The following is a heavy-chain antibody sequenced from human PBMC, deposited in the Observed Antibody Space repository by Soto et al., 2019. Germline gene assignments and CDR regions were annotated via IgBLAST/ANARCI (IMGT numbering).Heavy chain of an antibody. J-gene: IGHJ4*02. CDR2: IYYSGST. D-gene: IGHD5-18*01. CDR1: GGSISSGDYY. V-gene: IGHV4-30-4*01. Sequence: PSETLSLTCTVSGGSISSGDYYWSWIRQPPGKGLEWIGYIYYSGSTYYNPSLKSRVTISVDTSKNQFSLKLSSVTAADTAVYYCARGPVDTAMVRGYYFDYWGQGTLVTVSS. CDR3: ARGPVDTAMVRGYYFDY.